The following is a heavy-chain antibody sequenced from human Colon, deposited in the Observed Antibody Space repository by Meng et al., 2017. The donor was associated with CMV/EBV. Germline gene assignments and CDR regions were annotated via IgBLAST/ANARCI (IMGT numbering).Heavy chain of an antibody. Sequence: GGSLRLSCAASKFTVSSNEMNWVRQAPGKGLEWVSSISGGSTYYADSRKGRFTISRDNSRDTLYLQMNILSAEDTAVYYCVKDCGLRGTRDYWGQGTLVTVSS. V-gene: IGHV3-38-3*01. D-gene: IGHD2-2*01. CDR3: VKDCGLRGTRDY. CDR1: KFTVSSNE. J-gene: IGHJ4*02. CDR2: ISGGST.